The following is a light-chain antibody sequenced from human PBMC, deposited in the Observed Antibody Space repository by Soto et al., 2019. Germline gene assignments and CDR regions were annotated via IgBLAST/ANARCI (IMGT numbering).Light chain of an antibody. V-gene: IGLV2-11*01. CDR1: SSDVGGYNY. J-gene: IGLJ1*01. Sequence: QSALTQPRSVSGSPGQSVSISCTGTSSDVGGYNYVSWYQQHPGKAPKLMIYDVSKRPSGVPDRFSGSKSGNTASLTISGLQAEDEADYYCCSYAGSYTYVFGTGPKV. CDR2: DVS. CDR3: CSYAGSYTYV.